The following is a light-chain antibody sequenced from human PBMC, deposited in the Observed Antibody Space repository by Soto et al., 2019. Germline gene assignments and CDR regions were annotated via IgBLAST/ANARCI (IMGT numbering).Light chain of an antibody. V-gene: IGKV1-33*01. Sequence: DIQMTQSPSSLSASVGDRVTITCQASQDISNYLNWYQQKLGKAPKLLIYAAYNLETGVPSRFSGSGSGTDFTFTISSLQPEDIATYYCQQYDNLPLTFGGGTRVEIK. J-gene: IGKJ4*01. CDR2: AAY. CDR3: QQYDNLPLT. CDR1: QDISNY.